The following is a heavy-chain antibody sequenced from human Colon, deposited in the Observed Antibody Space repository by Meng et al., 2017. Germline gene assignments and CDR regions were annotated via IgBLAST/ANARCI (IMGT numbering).Heavy chain of an antibody. CDR1: GFTFSTYW. J-gene: IGHJ4*02. D-gene: IGHD3-3*01. V-gene: IGHV3-74*01. CDR2: ISPDGSAT. CDR3: ASFQYTMEDY. Sequence: GGSLRPSCEGSGFTFSTYWMHWVRQAPGKGLVWVSLISPDGSATSYADSVKGRFTISRDNIKNTVYLQMSSLTAEDTAVYFCASFQYTMEDYWGQGTLVTVSS.